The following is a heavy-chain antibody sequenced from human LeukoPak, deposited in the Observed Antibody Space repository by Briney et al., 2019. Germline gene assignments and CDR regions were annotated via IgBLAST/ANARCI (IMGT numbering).Heavy chain of an antibody. CDR1: AYSFTSYW. V-gene: IGHV5-10-1*01. J-gene: IGHJ4*02. CDR2: IDPSDSYT. Sequence: GESLQISCNGSAYSFTSYWITWGRQMPGQGLEWMGRIDPSDSYTNVSPSFQGHVTISADKSISTAYLQWSSLKASDTAMYYWARDIGGGGGYWGQGTLVTVSS. CDR3: ARDIGGGGGY. D-gene: IGHD2-21*01.